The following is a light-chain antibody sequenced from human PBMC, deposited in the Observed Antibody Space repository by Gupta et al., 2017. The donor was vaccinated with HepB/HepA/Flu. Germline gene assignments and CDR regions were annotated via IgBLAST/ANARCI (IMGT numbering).Light chain of an antibody. J-gene: IGLJ2*01. V-gene: IGLV2-14*03. Sequence: QSVLTQPASVSGSPGQSITISCPGSSSDVGGYTYVSWYQQHPGDAPKLIIYDVNIRPSGVSSRFSGSKSGNTASLTVSGLQAADEADYYCSSYSSSVTPVLFGGGTKLTVL. CDR1: SSDVGGYTY. CDR2: DVN. CDR3: SSYSSSVTPVL.